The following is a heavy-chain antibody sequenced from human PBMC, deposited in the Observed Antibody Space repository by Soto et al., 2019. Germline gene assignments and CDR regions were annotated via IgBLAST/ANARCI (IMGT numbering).Heavy chain of an antibody. V-gene: IGHV1-18*01. CDR2: IHCYSGNT. CDR3: AREVAGAVGEYDY. J-gene: IGHJ4*02. D-gene: IGHD3-16*01. CDR1: RYTFITYG. Sequence: ASVKVYCKTSRYTFITYGIGWVRQAPGQGLEWVGWIHCYSGNTNYAQKLQGRVTVTTDTSTSTVYMELRSLRSDDTAMYFCAREVAGAVGEYDYWGRG.